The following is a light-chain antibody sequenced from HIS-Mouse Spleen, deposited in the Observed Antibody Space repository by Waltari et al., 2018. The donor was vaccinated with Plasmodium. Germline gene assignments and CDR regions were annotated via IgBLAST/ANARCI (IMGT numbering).Light chain of an antibody. CDR1: ALAKKY. CDR3: YSAADNNR. J-gene: IGLJ3*02. Sequence: SYELTQPSSVSVSPGQTASITCSGAALAKKYARWFQQKPGQAPVLVIYKDSERPSGIPERFSGSSSGTTVTLTISGAQVEDEADYYCYSAADNNRFGGGTKLTVL. CDR2: KDS. V-gene: IGLV3-27*01.